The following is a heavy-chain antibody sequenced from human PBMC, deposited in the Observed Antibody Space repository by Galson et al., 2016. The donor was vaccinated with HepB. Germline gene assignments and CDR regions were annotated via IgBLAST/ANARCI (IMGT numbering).Heavy chain of an antibody. D-gene: IGHD3-22*01. CDR3: ARVGPSGYFFDY. V-gene: IGHV3-23*01. Sequence: SLRLSCAASGFTFSSYAMSWVRQAPGKGLEWISSISGSGQNTYYRDSVEGRFTSSRDNSKNTLYLQMNSLRAEDTATYFCARVGPSGYFFDYWGQGALDTVSS. CDR2: ISGSGQNT. CDR1: GFTFSSYA. J-gene: IGHJ4*02.